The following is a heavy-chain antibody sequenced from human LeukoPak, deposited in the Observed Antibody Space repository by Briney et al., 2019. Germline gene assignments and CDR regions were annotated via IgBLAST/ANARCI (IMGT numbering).Heavy chain of an antibody. CDR2: IYYSGST. CDR3: ARAYNWNDEDYYGMDV. D-gene: IGHD1-1*01. J-gene: IGHJ6*02. V-gene: IGHV4-59*01. Sequence: PSETLSLTCIVSGGSISNYYWSWIRQPAGKGLEWIGYIYYSGSTNYNPSLKSRVTISVDTSKNQFSLKLSSVTAADTAVYYCARAYNWNDEDYYGMDVWGQGTTVTVSS. CDR1: GGSISNYY.